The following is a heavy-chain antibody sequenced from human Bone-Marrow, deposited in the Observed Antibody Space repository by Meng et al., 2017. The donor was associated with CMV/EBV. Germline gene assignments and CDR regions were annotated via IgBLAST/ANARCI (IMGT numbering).Heavy chain of an antibody. CDR1: GFSFSIYS. V-gene: IGHV3-21*01. CDR3: ARIAVAGDFDY. J-gene: IGHJ4*02. D-gene: IGHD6-19*01. Sequence: GGSLRLSCAASGFSFSIYSMNWVRQAPGKGLEWVSSISSSSSYIYYADSVKGRFTISRDNAKNSLYLQMNSLRAEDTAVYYCARIAVAGDFDYWGQGTLDTVYS. CDR2: ISSSSSYI.